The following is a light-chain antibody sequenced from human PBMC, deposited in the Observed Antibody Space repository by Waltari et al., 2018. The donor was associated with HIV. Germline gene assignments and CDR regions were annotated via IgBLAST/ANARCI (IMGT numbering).Light chain of an antibody. CDR3: AAWDDSLNGWV. Sequence: QSLLTQPPSASGTPGQRVTIPCSESSSNIGTYTVNWYQQLPGTAPKLLIYSNNQRPSGVPDRFSGSKSGTSASLAISGLQSEDEADYYCAAWDDSLNGWVFGGGTKLTVL. V-gene: IGLV1-44*01. CDR2: SNN. CDR1: SSNIGTYT. J-gene: IGLJ3*02.